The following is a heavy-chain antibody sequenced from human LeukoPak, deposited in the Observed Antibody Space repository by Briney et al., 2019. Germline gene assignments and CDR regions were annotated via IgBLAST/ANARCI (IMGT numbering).Heavy chain of an antibody. CDR3: ARGGHRSGYSGRPGKEYYFDY. D-gene: IGHD3-22*01. CDR1: GGSFSGYY. J-gene: IGHJ4*02. Sequence: ETLSLTCAVYGGSFSGYYWSWIRQPPGKGLEWIGEINHSGSTNYNPSLKSRVTISVDTSKNQFSLKLSSVTAADTAVYYCARGGHRSGYSGRPGKEYYFDYWGQGTLVTVSS. V-gene: IGHV4-34*01. CDR2: INHSGST.